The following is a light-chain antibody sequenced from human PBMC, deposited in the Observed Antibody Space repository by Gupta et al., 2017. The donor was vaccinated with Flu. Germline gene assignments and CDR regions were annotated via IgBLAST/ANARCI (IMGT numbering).Light chain of an antibody. CDR3: QQWYNRPIT. J-gene: IGKJ5*01. Sequence: SPSTLSLSPGERATLACRASQTVETCLGWYQQKPGQVPRLLVYGAFNRVTGISERFSGSGSETDFTLTISSREAEDFAVYYGQQWYNRPITFGKGTR. CDR2: GAF. V-gene: IGKV3-11*01. CDR1: QTVETC.